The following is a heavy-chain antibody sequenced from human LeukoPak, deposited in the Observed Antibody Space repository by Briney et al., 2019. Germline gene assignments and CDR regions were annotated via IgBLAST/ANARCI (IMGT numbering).Heavy chain of an antibody. Sequence: PGGALSVSCASCGFTFSSYSMNGLRQAPGKGVEGVASISSSSRYIYYVDGVRGRFTISRESASNSLSLSVNGQRDEDAAGYVCSRDTRYCRSSPLDVWGKGTTVTVSS. CDR1: GFTFSSYS. J-gene: IGHJ6*04. CDR2: ISSSSRYI. V-gene: IGHV3-21*03. CDR3: SRDTRYCRSSPLDV. D-gene: IGHD6-6*01.